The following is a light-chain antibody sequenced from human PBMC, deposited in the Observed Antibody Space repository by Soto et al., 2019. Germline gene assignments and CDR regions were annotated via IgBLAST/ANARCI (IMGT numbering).Light chain of an antibody. Sequence: EIVMTQSPATLSVSPGERATLSCRASQSVSHNLAWYQQKPGQAPRLLFYGASTRATGILARFSGSGSGTDFTLTISSLQSEDFAVYYCQQSKNWPYTFGQGTKLEIK. J-gene: IGKJ2*01. V-gene: IGKV3-15*01. CDR2: GAS. CDR3: QQSKNWPYT. CDR1: QSVSHN.